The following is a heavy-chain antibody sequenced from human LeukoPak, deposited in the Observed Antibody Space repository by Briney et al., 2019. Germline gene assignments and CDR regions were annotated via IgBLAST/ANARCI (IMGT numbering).Heavy chain of an antibody. V-gene: IGHV1-8*01. D-gene: IGHD4-23*01. Sequence: GASVKVSCKASGYTFRSYEINWVRQAPGQGPEWVGWIHRNSGKTEYAQKLKGRVTMTRDTATETAFMQLNSLEFDDTAIFYCARGHYGGNRYFDIWGQGTLVTVSS. CDR1: GYTFRSYE. CDR2: IHRNSGKT. J-gene: IGHJ4*02. CDR3: ARGHYGGNRYFDI.